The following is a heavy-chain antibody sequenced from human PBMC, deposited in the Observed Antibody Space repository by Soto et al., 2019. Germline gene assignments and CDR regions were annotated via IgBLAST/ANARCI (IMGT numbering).Heavy chain of an antibody. V-gene: IGHV3-23*01. CDR3: AKDRQGYGYGYMVYYGMDV. CDR2: ISGSGGST. D-gene: IGHD5-18*01. Sequence: GGSLRLSCAASGFTFSSYAMSWVRQAPGKGLEWVSAISGSGGSTYYADSVKGRFTISRDNSKNTLYLQMNSLRAEDTAVYYCAKDRQGYGYGYMVYYGMDVWGQGTTVTVSS. CDR1: GFTFSSYA. J-gene: IGHJ6*02.